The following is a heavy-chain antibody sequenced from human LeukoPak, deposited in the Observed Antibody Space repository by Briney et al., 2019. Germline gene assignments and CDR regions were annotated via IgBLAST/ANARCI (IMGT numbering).Heavy chain of an antibody. CDR3: ARDASPFDY. CDR1: GYTFIGYY. CDR2: INPNSGGT. V-gene: IGHV1-2*02. Sequence: EASVKVSCKASGYTFIGYYIHWVRQAPGQGLEWMGWINPNSGGTKYAQRFQGRVTMTRDTSISTAYMELSGLRSDDTAVYCCARDASPFDYWSQGTLVTVSS. J-gene: IGHJ4*02.